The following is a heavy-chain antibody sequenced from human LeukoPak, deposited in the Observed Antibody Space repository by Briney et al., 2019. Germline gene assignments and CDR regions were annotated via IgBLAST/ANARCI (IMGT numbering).Heavy chain of an antibody. Sequence: PGRSLRLSCAASGFTFDDYAMHWVRQAPGKGLEWVSGISWNSGSIGYADSVKGRFTISRDNARNSLYLQMNSLRVEDTAVYYCARDPYSGTYGNTYYYYMDVWGKGTTVTISS. J-gene: IGHJ6*03. V-gene: IGHV3-9*01. CDR1: GFTFDDYA. D-gene: IGHD1-26*01. CDR3: ARDPYSGTYGNTYYYYMDV. CDR2: ISWNSGSI.